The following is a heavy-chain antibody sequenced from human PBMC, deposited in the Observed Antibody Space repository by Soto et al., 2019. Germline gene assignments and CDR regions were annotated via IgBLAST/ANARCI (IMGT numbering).Heavy chain of an antibody. CDR1: GGTFSSYA. Sequence: ASVKVSCKASGGTFSSYAISWVRQAPGQGLEWMGGIIPIFGTANYAQKFQGRVTITADKSTSTAYMELSSLRSEDTAVYYCARDSDHYYGMDVWGQGTTVTVS. V-gene: IGHV1-69*06. CDR2: IIPIFGTA. J-gene: IGHJ6*02. CDR3: ARDSDHYYGMDV.